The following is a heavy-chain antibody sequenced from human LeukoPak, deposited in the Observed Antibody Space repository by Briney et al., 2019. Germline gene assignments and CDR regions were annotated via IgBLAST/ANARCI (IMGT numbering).Heavy chain of an antibody. CDR3: ARVGSRHYFSYMDV. CDR1: GGSISGYY. CDR2: INHSGST. J-gene: IGHJ6*03. D-gene: IGHD3-10*01. V-gene: IGHV4-34*01. Sequence: SETLSLTCAVYGGSISGYYWGWVRQSPGKGLEWIGEINHSGSTNYNPSLKRRVTMSVETYKKQFFLNLDSVTAADTAVYYCARVGSRHYFSYMDVWGEGTTVTVSS.